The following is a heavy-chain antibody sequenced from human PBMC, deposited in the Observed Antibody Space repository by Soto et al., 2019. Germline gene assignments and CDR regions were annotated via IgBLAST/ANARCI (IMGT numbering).Heavy chain of an antibody. CDR1: GFTFSNAW. Sequence: PGGSLRLSCAASGFTFSNAWMSWVRQAPGKGLEWVGRIKSKTDGGTTDYAAPVKGRFTISRDDSKNTLYLQMNSLKTEDTAVYYCTTDRALFEFLQFGDSYGMDVWGQGTMV. CDR3: TTDRALFEFLQFGDSYGMDV. J-gene: IGHJ6*02. V-gene: IGHV3-15*01. CDR2: IKSKTDGGTT. D-gene: IGHD3-16*01.